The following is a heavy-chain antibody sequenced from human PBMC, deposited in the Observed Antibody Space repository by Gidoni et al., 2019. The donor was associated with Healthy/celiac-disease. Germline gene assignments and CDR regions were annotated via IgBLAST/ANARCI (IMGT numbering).Heavy chain of an antibody. CDR3: ARGAVVAGTNYYYGMDV. CDR1: GFTFSRYG. Sequence: QVQLVESGGDVVQPGRSLRLSCAGTGFTFSRYGMHWVRQAPGKGLEWVAVISYDGNNEYYADSVRGRFTISRDNSKNTLYLQMNSLSAEDTAVYYCARGAVVAGTNYYYGMDVWGQGTTVTVSS. V-gene: IGHV3-30*03. J-gene: IGHJ6*02. D-gene: IGHD6-19*01. CDR2: ISYDGNNE.